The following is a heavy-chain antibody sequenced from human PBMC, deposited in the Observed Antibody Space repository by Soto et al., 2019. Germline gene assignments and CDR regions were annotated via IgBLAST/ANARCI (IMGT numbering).Heavy chain of an antibody. V-gene: IGHV3-23*01. CDR2: ISGSGDST. CDR3: AKRATGTYFDY. J-gene: IGHJ4*02. Sequence: GGSLRLSCASSGFPFSSYAMSWVRQAPGKGLEWVSVISGSGDSTYYADSVKGRFTISRDNSKNTLYLQMNSLRAEDTAVYYCAKRATGTYFDYWGQGTLVTVS. D-gene: IGHD1-1*01. CDR1: GFPFSSYA.